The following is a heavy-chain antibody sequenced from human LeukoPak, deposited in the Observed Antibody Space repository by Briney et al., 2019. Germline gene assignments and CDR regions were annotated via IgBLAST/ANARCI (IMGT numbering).Heavy chain of an antibody. J-gene: IGHJ4*02. CDR3: ARKKWRGATDS. Sequence: ASVKVSCKASGYTFTSYGISWVRRAPGQGLEWMGWISAYNGNTNYAQKLQGRVTMTTDTSTSTAYVELRSLRSDDTAVYYCARKKWRGATDSWGQGTLVTVSS. CDR1: GYTFTSYG. V-gene: IGHV1-18*01. D-gene: IGHD1-26*01. CDR2: ISAYNGNT.